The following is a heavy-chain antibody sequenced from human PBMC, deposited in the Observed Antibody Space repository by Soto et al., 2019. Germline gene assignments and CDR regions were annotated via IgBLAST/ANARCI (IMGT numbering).Heavy chain of an antibody. CDR3: ARGIGYYGSGSYYKSEYFQH. D-gene: IGHD3-10*01. CDR2: INHSGST. Sequence: QVQLQQWGAGLLKPSETLSLTCAVYGGSFSGYYWSWIRQPPGKGLEWIGEINHSGSTNYNPSLKSRVAISVDTSKNQFSLKLSSVTAADTAVYYCARGIGYYGSGSYYKSEYFQHWCQGTLVTVSS. CDR1: GGSFSGYY. J-gene: IGHJ1*01. V-gene: IGHV4-34*01.